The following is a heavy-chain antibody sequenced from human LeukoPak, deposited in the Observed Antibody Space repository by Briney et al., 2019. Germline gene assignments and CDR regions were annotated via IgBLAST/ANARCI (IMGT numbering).Heavy chain of an antibody. V-gene: IGHV3-23*01. D-gene: IGHD6-19*01. CDR3: AKDQEAVAGPVDY. CDR2: IPASGGST. CDR1: GFSFSSNV. Sequence: GGSLRLSCAASGFSFSSNVMIWVRQAPGKGLEWVSSIPASGGSTYYADSVKGRFTISRDNSKNTLYLQMNSLRAEDTAVYYCAKDQEAVAGPVDYWGQGTLVTVSS. J-gene: IGHJ4*02.